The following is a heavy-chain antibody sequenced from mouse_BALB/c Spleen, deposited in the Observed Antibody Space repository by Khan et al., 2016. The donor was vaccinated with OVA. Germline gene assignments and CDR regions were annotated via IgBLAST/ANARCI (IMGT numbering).Heavy chain of an antibody. Sequence: EVQLQESGPGLVKPSQSLSLTCTVTGYSITSDYAWNWIRQFPGNKLEWLGYISYSGNTKYNPSLKSRISVTRETSKNQFFLQLNSVTTEDTATYYCARVHGGDFDYWGQGTTLTVSS. J-gene: IGHJ2*01. CDR2: ISYSGNT. CDR3: ARVHGGDFDY. V-gene: IGHV3-2*02. CDR1: GYSITSDYA.